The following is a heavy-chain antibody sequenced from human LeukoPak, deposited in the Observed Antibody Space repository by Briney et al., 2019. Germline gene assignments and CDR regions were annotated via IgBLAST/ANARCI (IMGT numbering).Heavy chain of an antibody. Sequence: ASVKVSCKASGYTFSSYAMNWVRQAPGQWLEWMGGIVPIFGSANYAQKFQGRVTITADESTSTAYMELSSLRSEDTAVYYCARTPGGLYYYDSSGYYTYDWYFDLWGRGTLVTVSS. J-gene: IGHJ2*01. V-gene: IGHV1-69*13. CDR2: IVPIFGSA. CDR1: GYTFSSYA. CDR3: ARTPGGLYYYDSSGYYTYDWYFDL. D-gene: IGHD3-22*01.